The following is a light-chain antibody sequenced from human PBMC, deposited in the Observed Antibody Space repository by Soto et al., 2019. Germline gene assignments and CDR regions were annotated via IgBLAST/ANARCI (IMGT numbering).Light chain of an antibody. CDR1: QSISSW. V-gene: IGKV1-5*01. CDR2: DAS. Sequence: DIQMTQSPSTLSASVGDRVTITCRASQSISSWLAWYQQKPGKAPKLLIYDASSLESGVPSRFSGSGSGTEFTLTISSLQPDDFATYYCQQYNSYSYTLGQWTKLEIK. CDR3: QQYNSYSYT. J-gene: IGKJ2*01.